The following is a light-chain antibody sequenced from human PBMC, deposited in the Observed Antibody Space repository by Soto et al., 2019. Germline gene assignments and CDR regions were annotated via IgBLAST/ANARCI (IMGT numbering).Light chain of an antibody. Sequence: DIVMTQSPDSLAVSLGERATINCKSSQSVLYSPNNKNYLAWYQQKPGQPPKLIIYWASTRESGVPDRFSGSGSGTDFTLTISSLQAEDVAVYYCQQYYTTPPTFGQGTKVEIK. V-gene: IGKV4-1*01. CDR3: QQYYTTPPT. CDR2: WAS. J-gene: IGKJ1*01. CDR1: QSVLYSPNNKNY.